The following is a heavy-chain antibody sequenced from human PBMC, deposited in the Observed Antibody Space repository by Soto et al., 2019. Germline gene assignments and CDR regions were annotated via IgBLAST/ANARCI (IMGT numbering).Heavy chain of an antibody. V-gene: IGHV1-18*01. J-gene: IGHJ3*02. D-gene: IGHD3-22*01. Sequence: ASVRVSCKASGYTFTSYGISWVRQAPGQGLEWMGWIGAYNGNTNYAQKLQGRVTMTTDTSTSTAYMELRSLRSDDTAVYYCARGLDYDSSGYHDAFDIWGQGTMVTVSS. CDR3: ARGLDYDSSGYHDAFDI. CDR2: IGAYNGNT. CDR1: GYTFTSYG.